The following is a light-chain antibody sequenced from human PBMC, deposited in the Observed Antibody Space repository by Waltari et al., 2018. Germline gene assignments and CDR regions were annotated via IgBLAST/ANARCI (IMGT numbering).Light chain of an antibody. CDR1: SSDVGGYNY. J-gene: IGLJ1*01. V-gene: IGLV2-11*01. Sequence: QSALTQPRSVSGSPGPSVTISCTGTSSDVGGYNYVSWYQQHPGTAPKLMIDEVRKRPEGVPDRFSGSKSGNTASLTISGLQAEDEADYYCCSYAGRYVFGTGTKVTVL. CDR2: EVR. CDR3: CSYAGRYV.